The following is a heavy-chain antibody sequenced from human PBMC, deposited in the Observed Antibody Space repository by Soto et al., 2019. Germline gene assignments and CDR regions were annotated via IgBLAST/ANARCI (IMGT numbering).Heavy chain of an antibody. J-gene: IGHJ6*03. CDR1: GFTFSSYW. V-gene: IGHV3-7*01. CDR3: ARGVLRDFDWLNYYYYLDV. D-gene: IGHD3-9*01. CDR2: IKQDGSEK. Sequence: EVQLVESGGGLVQPGGSLSLSCAASGFTFSSYWMSWVRQAPGKGLEWVANIKQDGSEKYYVDSVKGRFTISRDNAKNSVYLQMNSLGTEDTAVYYCARGVLRDFDWLNYYYYLDVWGKGTTVTVSS.